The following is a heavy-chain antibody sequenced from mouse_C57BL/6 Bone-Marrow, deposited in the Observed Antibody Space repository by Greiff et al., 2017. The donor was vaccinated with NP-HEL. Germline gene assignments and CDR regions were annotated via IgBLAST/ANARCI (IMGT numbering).Heavy chain of an antibody. J-gene: IGHJ1*03. CDR3: ARAGYDWYVDV. D-gene: IGHD2-10*02. V-gene: IGHV1-50*01. CDR1: GYTFTSYW. CDR2: IDPSDSYT. Sequence: VQLQQPGAELVKPGASVKLSCKASGYTFTSYWMQWVKQRPGQGLEWIGDIDPSDSYTNYNQKFKGKATLTVDTSSSTVYMQLSSLTSEDSAVYYCARAGYDWYVDVWGTGTTVTVSS.